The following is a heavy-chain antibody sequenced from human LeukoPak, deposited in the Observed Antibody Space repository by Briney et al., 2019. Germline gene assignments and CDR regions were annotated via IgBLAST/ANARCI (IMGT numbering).Heavy chain of an antibody. CDR1: GFTFSNSA. Sequence: GGSPRLSCAASGFTFSNSAMNWVRQVPGKGLKWVSSIDYDSSHIYYAASVRGRFTISRDNARNSVYLQMNSLRVEDTAVYYCARDPLRYLRVGHYDYWGQGTLVAVSS. D-gene: IGHD3-9*01. J-gene: IGHJ4*02. CDR3: ARDPLRYLRVGHYDY. CDR2: IDYDSSHI. V-gene: IGHV3-21*01.